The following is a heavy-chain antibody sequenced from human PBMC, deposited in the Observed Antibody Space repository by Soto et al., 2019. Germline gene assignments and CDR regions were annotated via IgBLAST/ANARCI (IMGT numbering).Heavy chain of an antibody. CDR1: GETFTSND. CDR3: ARTQYCSGGSCYSGNWFDP. D-gene: IGHD2-15*01. J-gene: IGHJ5*02. CDR2: MNPNSGNT. Sequence: ASVKLSCKASGETFTSNDSNWVRQATGQGLEWMGWMNPNSGNTGYAQKFQGRVTMTRNTSISTAYMELSSLRSEDTAVYYCARTQYCSGGSCYSGNWFDPWGQGTLVTVSS. V-gene: IGHV1-8*01.